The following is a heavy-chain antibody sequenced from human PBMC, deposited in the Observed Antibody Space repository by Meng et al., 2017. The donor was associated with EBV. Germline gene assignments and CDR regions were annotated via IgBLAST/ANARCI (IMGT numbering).Heavy chain of an antibody. J-gene: IGHJ5*02. CDR1: GYTLTSYG. D-gene: IGHD5-12*01. Sequence: VQLVQSGAEWKKPGASVKVSCKAFGYTLTSYGISWVRQAPGQGLEWMGWISAYNGNTNYAQKLQGRVTMTTDTSTSTAYMELRSLRSDDTAVYYCARETSGYDFNWFDPWGQGTLVTVSS. V-gene: IGHV1-18*01. CDR2: ISAYNGNT. CDR3: ARETSGYDFNWFDP.